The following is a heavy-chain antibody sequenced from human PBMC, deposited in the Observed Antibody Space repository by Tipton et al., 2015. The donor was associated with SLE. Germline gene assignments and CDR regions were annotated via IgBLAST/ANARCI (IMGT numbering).Heavy chain of an antibody. CDR3: ARFRDEYYYYAMDV. V-gene: IGHV4-59*01. CDR2: VYYSGTT. CDR1: SGSITSYY. J-gene: IGHJ6*02. Sequence: TLSLTCNVSSGSITSYYWNWIRQFPGKGLEWIGNVYYSGTTNYNPSLKSRVTISADTSKNQFSLKLSSVTAADTAVYYCARFRDEYYYYAMDVWGQGTTVTVSS.